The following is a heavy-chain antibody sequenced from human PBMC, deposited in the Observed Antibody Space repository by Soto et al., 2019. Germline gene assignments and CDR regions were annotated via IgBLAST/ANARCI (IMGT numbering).Heavy chain of an antibody. Sequence: QMQLQASGPGLVKPSETLSLTCNVSGASVSHGYWSWIRQPPGKGLEWIGFMYFGGSFNYNPSLTSRAPISVEPSKNQFSMKLTSVTASDTAVYYCARSYYDSTGFAVDPWGQGTLVTVSS. CDR1: GASVSHGY. CDR3: ARSYYDSTGFAVDP. CDR2: MYFGGSF. J-gene: IGHJ5*02. D-gene: IGHD3-22*01. V-gene: IGHV4-59*02.